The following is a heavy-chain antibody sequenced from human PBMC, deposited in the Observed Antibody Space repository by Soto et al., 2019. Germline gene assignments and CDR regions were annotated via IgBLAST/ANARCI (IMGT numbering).Heavy chain of an antibody. Sequence: QTLSLTCAISGDSVSSDITSWNWIRQSPSRGLEWLGRTYYRSKWFHDYAASVKSRITINPDTSKNQFSLELNSMTPEDTAVYYCARGNALDVWGQGTVVPASS. CDR1: GDSVSSDITS. J-gene: IGHJ3*01. CDR3: ARGNALDV. CDR2: TYYRSKWFH. V-gene: IGHV6-1*01. D-gene: IGHD3-10*01.